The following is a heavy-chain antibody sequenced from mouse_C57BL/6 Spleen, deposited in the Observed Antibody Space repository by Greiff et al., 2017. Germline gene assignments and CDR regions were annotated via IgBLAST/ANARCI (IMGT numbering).Heavy chain of an antibody. Sequence: EVQRVESGGGLVKPGGSLKLSCAASGFTFSDYGMHWVRQAPEKGLEWVAYISSGSSTIYYADTVKGRFTISRDNAKNTLFLQMTSLRSEDTAMYYCARGGYYGSSWFAYWGQGTLVTVSA. J-gene: IGHJ3*01. CDR2: ISSGSSTI. CDR1: GFTFSDYG. V-gene: IGHV5-17*01. D-gene: IGHD1-1*01. CDR3: ARGGYYGSSWFAY.